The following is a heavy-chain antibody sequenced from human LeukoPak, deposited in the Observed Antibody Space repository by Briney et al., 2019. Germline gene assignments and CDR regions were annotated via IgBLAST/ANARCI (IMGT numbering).Heavy chain of an antibody. D-gene: IGHD3-22*01. CDR2: IYYSGST. CDR1: GGSIGSYY. CDR3: ARVTGYIVEDYFDY. Sequence: PSETLSLTCSVSGGSIGSYYWSWIRQPPGKGLEWIGYIYYSGSTNYNPSLKSRVTISVDTSKNQFSLRLSSVTAADTAVYYCARVTGYIVEDYFDYWGQGTLVTVSS. J-gene: IGHJ4*02. V-gene: IGHV4-59*01.